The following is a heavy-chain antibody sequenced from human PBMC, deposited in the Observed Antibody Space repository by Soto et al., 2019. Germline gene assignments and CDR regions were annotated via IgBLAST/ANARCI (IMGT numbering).Heavy chain of an antibody. J-gene: IGHJ6*02. CDR3: AREELAIYYYGMDV. CDR2: INPNSGGT. Sequence: VASVKVSCKASGYIFTGYHMHWVRQAPGQGLEWMGWINPNSGGTKYAQKFQGRVTMTRDTSISTAYMELSSLRSDDTAVYYCAREELAIYYYGMDVWGQGTMVTVSS. CDR1: GYIFTGYH. V-gene: IGHV1-2*02. D-gene: IGHD1-7*01.